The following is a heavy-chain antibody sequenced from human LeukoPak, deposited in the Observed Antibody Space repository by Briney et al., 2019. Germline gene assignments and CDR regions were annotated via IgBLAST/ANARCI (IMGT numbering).Heavy chain of an antibody. D-gene: IGHD7-27*01. CDR2: ISSSSII. V-gene: IGHV3-48*04. J-gene: IGHJ4*02. Sequence: PGGSLRLSCAASGFTFSSYSMNWVRQAPRKGLEWVSYISSSSIIYYPDSLKGRFTISRDNAKNSLYLQMNSLRAEDTAVYYCARGPWGQHFDYWGQGTLVTVSS. CDR1: GFTFSSYS. CDR3: ARGPWGQHFDY.